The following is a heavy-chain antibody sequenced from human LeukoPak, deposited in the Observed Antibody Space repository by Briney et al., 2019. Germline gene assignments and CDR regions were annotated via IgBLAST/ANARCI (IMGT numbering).Heavy chain of an antibody. CDR1: GGSISSSSYY. CDR2: IYYSGST. CDR3: ARGVTPWYSSSWRDPVVWKGLNWFDP. V-gene: IGHV4-39*07. J-gene: IGHJ5*02. Sequence: SETLSLTCTVSGGSISSSSYYWGWIRQPPGKGLEWIGSIYYSGSTYYNPSLKSRVTISVDTSKNQFSLKLSSVTAADTAVYYCARGVTPWYSSSWRDPVVWKGLNWFDPWGQGTLVTVSS. D-gene: IGHD6-13*01.